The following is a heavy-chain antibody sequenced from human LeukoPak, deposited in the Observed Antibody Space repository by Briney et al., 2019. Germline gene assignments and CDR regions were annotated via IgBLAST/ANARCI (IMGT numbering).Heavy chain of an antibody. J-gene: IGHJ5*02. Sequence: SETLSLTCTVSGGSISSGDYYWSWIRQPPGKGLEWIGYIYYSGSTYYNPSLKSRVTISVDTSKNQFSLKLSSVTAADTAVYYCARAHSSSWYEWFDPWGQGTLSPSPQ. CDR1: GGSISSGDYY. CDR3: ARAHSSSWYEWFDP. V-gene: IGHV4-30-4*01. CDR2: IYYSGST. D-gene: IGHD6-13*01.